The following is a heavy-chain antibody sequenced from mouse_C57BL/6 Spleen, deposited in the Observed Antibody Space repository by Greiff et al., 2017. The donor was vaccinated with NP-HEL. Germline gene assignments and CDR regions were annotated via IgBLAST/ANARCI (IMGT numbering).Heavy chain of an antibody. V-gene: IGHV1-26*01. D-gene: IGHD4-1*01. CDR2: INPNNGGT. CDR1: GYTFTDYY. J-gene: IGHJ1*03. CDR3: ARSRTGTGYGYSDV. Sequence: EVQLQQSGPELVKPGASVKISCKASGYTFTDYYMNWVKQSHGKSLEWIGDINPNNGGTSYNQKFKGKATLTVDKSSSTAYMELRSLTYEDSAYYYCARSRTGTGYGYSDVWGTGTTVTVSS.